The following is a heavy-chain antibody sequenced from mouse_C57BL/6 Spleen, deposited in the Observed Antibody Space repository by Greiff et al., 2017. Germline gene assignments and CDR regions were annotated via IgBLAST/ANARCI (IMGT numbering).Heavy chain of an antibody. J-gene: IGHJ3*01. CDR2: IYPRSGNT. Sequence: VQLQQSGAELARPGASVKLSCKASGYTFTSYGISWVKQRTGQGLEWIGEIYPRSGNTYYNEKFKGKDTLTADKSSSTAYMELRSLTSEDSAVYFCARSGITTEGFAYWGQGTLVTVSA. D-gene: IGHD2-4*01. CDR3: ARSGITTEGFAY. V-gene: IGHV1-81*01. CDR1: GYTFTSYG.